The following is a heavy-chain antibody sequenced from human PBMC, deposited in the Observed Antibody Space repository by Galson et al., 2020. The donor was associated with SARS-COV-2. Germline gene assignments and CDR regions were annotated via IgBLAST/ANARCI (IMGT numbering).Heavy chain of an antibody. CDR1: GFTFSSYA. D-gene: IGHD6-6*01. Sequence: GSLRLSCAASGFTFSSYAMHWVRQAPGKGLEWVAVISYDGSNKYYADSVKGRFTISRDNSKNTLYLQMNSLRAEDTAVYYCARVGSSSPEGFDYWGQGTLVTVSS. J-gene: IGHJ4*02. CDR3: ARVGSSSPEGFDY. CDR2: ISYDGSNK. V-gene: IGHV3-30-3*01.